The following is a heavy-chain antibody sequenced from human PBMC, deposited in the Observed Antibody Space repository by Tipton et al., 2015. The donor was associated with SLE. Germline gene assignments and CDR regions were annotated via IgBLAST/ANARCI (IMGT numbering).Heavy chain of an antibody. CDR2: INHSGST. CDR3: ARSGEGAFNFDY. J-gene: IGHJ4*02. D-gene: IGHD7-27*01. Sequence: TLSLTCAVYGGPFSGYYWSWIRQPPGKGLEWIGEINHSGSTNYNPSLKSRVTISVDTSKNQFSLKLSSVTAADTAVYYCARSGEGAFNFDYWGQGTLVTASS. CDR1: GGPFSGYY. V-gene: IGHV4-34*01.